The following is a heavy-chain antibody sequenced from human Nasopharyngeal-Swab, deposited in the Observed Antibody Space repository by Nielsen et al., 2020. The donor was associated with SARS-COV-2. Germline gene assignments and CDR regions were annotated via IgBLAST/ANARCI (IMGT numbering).Heavy chain of an antibody. Sequence: GESLKISCAASGFTFSSYWMTWVRQAPGKGLEWVANIKTDGSEIYYVDSVKGRFTISRDNAKNSLYLQMSSLRAEDTAVYYCAREILWFGERYFDPWGQGTLVTVSS. J-gene: IGHJ5*02. CDR2: IKTDGSEI. CDR3: AREILWFGERYFDP. V-gene: IGHV3-7*01. CDR1: GFTFSSYW. D-gene: IGHD3-10*01.